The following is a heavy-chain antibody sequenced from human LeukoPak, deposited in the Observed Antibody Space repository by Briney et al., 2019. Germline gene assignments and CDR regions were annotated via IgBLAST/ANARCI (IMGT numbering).Heavy chain of an antibody. CDR2: IIPIFGTA. J-gene: IGHJ4*02. CDR1: GGTFSSYA. V-gene: IGHV1-69*05. CDR3: ARDPPLTAQLG. Sequence: ASVKVSCKASGGTFSSYAISWVRQAPGQGLEWMGGIIPIFGTANYAQKLQGRVTMTTDTSTSTAYMELRSLRSDDTAVYYCARDPPLTAQLGWGQGTLVTVSS. D-gene: IGHD2-21*02.